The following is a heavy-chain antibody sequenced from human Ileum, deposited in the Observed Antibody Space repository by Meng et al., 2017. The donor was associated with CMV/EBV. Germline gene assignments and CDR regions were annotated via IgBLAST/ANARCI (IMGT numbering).Heavy chain of an antibody. Sequence: QVFLQEAGPGLLKPSQTLSLTCTVSGDFIRKTDYHWSWIRQPAGKGLEYIGRVYARGSTNYNPSLTSRVTISIDASNSQISLELTSVTAADTAVYYCAGPHHYFDYWGQGTLVTVSS. CDR3: AGPHHYFDY. J-gene: IGHJ4*02. V-gene: IGHV4-61*02. CDR1: GDFIRKTDYH. CDR2: VYARGST.